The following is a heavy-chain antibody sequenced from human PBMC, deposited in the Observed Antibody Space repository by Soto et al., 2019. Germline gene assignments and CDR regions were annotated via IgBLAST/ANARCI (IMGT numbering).Heavy chain of an antibody. D-gene: IGHD4-17*01. J-gene: IGHJ4*02. CDR2: IYYSGST. V-gene: IGHV4-30-4*01. CDR1: GGSISSGAYY. Sequence: QVQLQASGPGLVKPSQTLSLTCTVSGGSISSGAYYWSWVRQPPGKGLEWIGYIYYSGSTYYNPSLKSRVTISVDTSKNQFSLKLSSVTATDTAVYYCARDNYGDTYYFDYWGQGTLVTVSS. CDR3: ARDNYGDTYYFDY.